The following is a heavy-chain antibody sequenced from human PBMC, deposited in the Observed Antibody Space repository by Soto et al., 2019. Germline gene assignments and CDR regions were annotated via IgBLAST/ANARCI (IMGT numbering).Heavy chain of an antibody. D-gene: IGHD2-15*01. J-gene: IGHJ6*02. CDR3: ARGGYCSVSSCYRGLVAGVMDV. CDR2: IIPIFGTA. V-gene: IGHV1-69*19. Sequence: QVQLVQSGAEVKKPGSSVKVSCKASGGTFSSYAISWVQQAPGQGLEWMGGIIPIFGTANYAQKFQGRVTISEDESTSKDDVELSSLRSEDTVVYYGARGGYCSVSSCYRGLVAGVMDVWGQGTTVTVSS. CDR1: GGTFSSYA.